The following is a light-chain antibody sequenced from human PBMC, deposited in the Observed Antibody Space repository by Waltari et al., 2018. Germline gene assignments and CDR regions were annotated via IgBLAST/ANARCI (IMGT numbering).Light chain of an antibody. CDR3: CSYAGSSTFYV. CDR2: EGS. V-gene: IGLV2-23*03. CDR1: SSDVGSYNL. J-gene: IGLJ1*01. Sequence: QSALTQPASVSGSPGQSITISCTGTSSDVGSYNLVSWYQQHPGKAPKRMIYEGSKRPSGVSNRFSGSNSGNTASLTISGLQAEDEADYYCCSYAGSSTFYVFGTGTKVTVL.